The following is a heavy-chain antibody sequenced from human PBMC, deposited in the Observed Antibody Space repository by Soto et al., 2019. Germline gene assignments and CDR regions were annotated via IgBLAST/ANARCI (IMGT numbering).Heavy chain of an antibody. V-gene: IGHV3-21*01. CDR1: GFTFSSYS. CDR2: ISSSSSYI. CDR3: ARDSRGDSSAAYYFDY. Sequence: GGSLRLSCAASGFTFSSYSMNWVRQAPGKGLEWVSSISSSSSYIYYADSVKGRFTISRDNAKNSLYLQMNSLRAEDTAVYYCARDSRGDSSAAYYFDYWGQGTLVTVSS. D-gene: IGHD6-25*01. J-gene: IGHJ4*02.